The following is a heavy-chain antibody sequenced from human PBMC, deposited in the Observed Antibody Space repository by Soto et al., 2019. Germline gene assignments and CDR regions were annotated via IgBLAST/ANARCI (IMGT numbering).Heavy chain of an antibody. D-gene: IGHD3-3*01. Sequence: QVRLVESGGGVVQPGRSLRLSCAASGFDFSDHGMHWVRQAPGEGLEWVTVISYDGTAKYYKESVKGRFTTSRDNSKNTLYLQIDSLRVEDTAVYYCAKDEGRFLRNYFNYGIDVWGLGTTVTVSS. J-gene: IGHJ6*02. CDR1: GFDFSDHG. CDR2: ISYDGTAK. CDR3: AKDEGRFLRNYFNYGIDV. V-gene: IGHV3-33*03.